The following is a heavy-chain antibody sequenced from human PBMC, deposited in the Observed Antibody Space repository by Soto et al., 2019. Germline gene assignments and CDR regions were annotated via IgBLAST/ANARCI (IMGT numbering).Heavy chain of an antibody. CDR1: GFTVSSNY. V-gene: IGHV3-53*01. CDR2: IYSGGNT. CDR3: ARDLRSYFDY. J-gene: IGHJ4*02. Sequence: PGGSLRLSCAASGFTVSSNYMSWVRQAPGKGLEWVSVIYSGGNTYYADSVKGRFTISRDNSKNTLYLQMNGLRAEDTAVYYCARDLRSYFDYWGQGTLVTVSS.